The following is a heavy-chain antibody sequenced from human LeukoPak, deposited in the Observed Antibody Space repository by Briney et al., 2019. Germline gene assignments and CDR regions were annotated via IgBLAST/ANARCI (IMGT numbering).Heavy chain of an antibody. CDR1: GFTFSSYA. Sequence: GGSLRLSCAASGFTFSSYAMHWVRQAPGKGLEWVAVISYDGSNKYYADSVKGRFTISRDNSKNTLYLQMNSLRAEDTAVYYCARGAVAGIITYYFDYWGQGTLVTVSS. D-gene: IGHD6-19*01. J-gene: IGHJ4*02. CDR3: ARGAVAGIITYYFDY. V-gene: IGHV3-30-3*01. CDR2: ISYDGSNK.